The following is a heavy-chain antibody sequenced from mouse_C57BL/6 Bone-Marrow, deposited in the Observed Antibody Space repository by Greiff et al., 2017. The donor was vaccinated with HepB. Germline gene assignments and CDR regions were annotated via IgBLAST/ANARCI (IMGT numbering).Heavy chain of an antibody. D-gene: IGHD1-1*01. J-gene: IGHJ2*01. CDR1: GYTFTSYW. CDR3: ARGGHYYGSSLDY. Sequence: QVQLQQPGAELVKPGASVKMSCKASGYTFTSYWITWVKQRPGQGLEWIGDIYPGSGSTNYNEKFKSKATLTVDTSSSPAYMQLSSLTSEDSAVYYCARGGHYYGSSLDYWGQGTTLTVAS. CDR2: IYPGSGST. V-gene: IGHV1-55*01.